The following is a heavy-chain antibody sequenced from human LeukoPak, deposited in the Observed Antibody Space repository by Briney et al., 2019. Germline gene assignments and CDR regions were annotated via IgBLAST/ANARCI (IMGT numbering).Heavy chain of an antibody. CDR1: GGSVSNYY. V-gene: IGHV4-59*08. J-gene: IGHJ4*02. CDR2: IFYSGST. Sequence: SQTLSLTCTVSGGSVSNYYWSWVRQPPGKGREWIGYIFYSGSTNQNHSLKRRVAISQDTSKNQISLKLKSVTGADTAVYFCARGGYYDFWTGYDWGQGTLVTVSS. D-gene: IGHD3/OR15-3a*01. CDR3: ARGGYYDFWTGYD.